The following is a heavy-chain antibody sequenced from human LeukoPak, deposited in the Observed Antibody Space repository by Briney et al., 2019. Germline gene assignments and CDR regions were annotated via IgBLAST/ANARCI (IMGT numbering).Heavy chain of an antibody. V-gene: IGHV3-23*01. CDR1: GFTFSSYA. J-gene: IGHJ3*02. D-gene: IGHD3-10*01. Sequence: GGSLRLSCAASGFTFSSYAMSWVRQAPGKGLEWVSAISGSGGSTYYAGSVKGRFTISRDNSKNTLYLQMSSLRAEDTAVYYCAKVELWFERGDALDIWGQGTMVTVSS. CDR2: ISGSGGST. CDR3: AKVELWFERGDALDI.